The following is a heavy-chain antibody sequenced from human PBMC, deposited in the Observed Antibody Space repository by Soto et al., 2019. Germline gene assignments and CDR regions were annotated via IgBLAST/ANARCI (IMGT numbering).Heavy chain of an antibody. J-gene: IGHJ6*02. D-gene: IGHD3-10*01. V-gene: IGHV3-30*18. CDR2: ISYDGSNK. CDR3: AKDWLGYYGSGTLAHYSYGMDV. Sequence: PGGSLRLSCAASGFTFCSYGMHWVRQAPGKGLEWVAVISYDGSNKYYADSVKGRFTISRDNSKNTLYLQMNSLRAEDTAVYYCAKDWLGYYGSGTLAHYSYGMDVWGQGTKVTVS. CDR1: GFTFCSYG.